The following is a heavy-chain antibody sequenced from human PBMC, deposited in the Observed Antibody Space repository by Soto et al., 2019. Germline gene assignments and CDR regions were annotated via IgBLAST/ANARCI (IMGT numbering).Heavy chain of an antibody. CDR1: GFTFSSYA. D-gene: IGHD5-12*01. CDR3: ARTSGYAFGY. J-gene: IGHJ4*02. Sequence: EVQLVESGGGLVQPGGSLRLSCAASGFTFSSYAMHWVRQAPGKGLEYVSVINRNGGSTYYANSVKGRFTISRDNSQNTLYLQIGSLRGEGMAGYYFARTSGYAFGYWGQGTLVTVSS. CDR2: INRNGGST. V-gene: IGHV3-64*01.